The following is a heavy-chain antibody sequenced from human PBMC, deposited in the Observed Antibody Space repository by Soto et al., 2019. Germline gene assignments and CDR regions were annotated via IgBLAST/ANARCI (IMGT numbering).Heavy chain of an antibody. Sequence: ASVKVSCKASGYTFASYYMHWVRQAPGQGLEWMGIINPSGGSTSYAQKFQGRVTMTRDTSTSTVYMELSSLRSEDTAVYYCASCIVVAPAAIPPEDYYYYGMDVWGQGTTVTVSS. V-gene: IGHV1-46*01. J-gene: IGHJ6*02. CDR3: ASCIVVAPAAIPPEDYYYYGMDV. D-gene: IGHD2-2*01. CDR1: GYTFASYY. CDR2: INPSGGST.